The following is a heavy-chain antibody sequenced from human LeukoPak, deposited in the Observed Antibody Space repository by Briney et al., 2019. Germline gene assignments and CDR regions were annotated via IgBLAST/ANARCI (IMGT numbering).Heavy chain of an antibody. D-gene: IGHD3-22*01. Sequence: PSETLSLTCAVYGRSFSGYYWSWIRHPPGKGLEWIGEINHSGSTNYNTSLKSRVTISVDTSKNQFSLKLSSVTAADTAVYYCARGRRLIVVGHYYYYMDVWGKGTTVTVSS. CDR2: INHSGST. J-gene: IGHJ6*03. CDR1: GRSFSGYY. V-gene: IGHV4-34*01. CDR3: ARGRRLIVVGHYYYYMDV.